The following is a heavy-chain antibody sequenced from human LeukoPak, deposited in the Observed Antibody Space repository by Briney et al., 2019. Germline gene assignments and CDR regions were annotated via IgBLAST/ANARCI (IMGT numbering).Heavy chain of an antibody. Sequence: PGGSLRLSRVASGFTFSSYAMSWVRQAPGKGLEWVSTIAGSGATTYYADSVKGRFTISRDNSKNTLYLQMNSLRAEDTAVYYCAKYIVGNSDSYWGQGTLVTVSS. J-gene: IGHJ4*02. CDR1: GFTFSSYA. CDR2: IAGSGATT. V-gene: IGHV3-23*01. CDR3: AKYIVGNSDSY. D-gene: IGHD1-26*01.